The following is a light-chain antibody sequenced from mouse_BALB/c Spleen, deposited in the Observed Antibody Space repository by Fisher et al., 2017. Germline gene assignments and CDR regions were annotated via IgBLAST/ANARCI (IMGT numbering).Light chain of an antibody. CDR1: QSISDY. CDR3: SQSTHVPFT. J-gene: IGKJ4*01. Sequence: DIVLTQTPATLSVTPGDRVSLSCRASQSISDYLHWYQQKSHESPRLLIKYASQSISGIPSRFSGSGSGTDFTLKISRVEAEDLGVYFCSQSTHVPFTFGSGTKLEIK. V-gene: IGKV5-39*01. CDR2: YAS.